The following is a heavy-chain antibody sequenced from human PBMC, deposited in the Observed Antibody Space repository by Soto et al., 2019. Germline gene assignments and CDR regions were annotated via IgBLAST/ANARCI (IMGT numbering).Heavy chain of an antibody. V-gene: IGHV3-30*18. CDR2: ISYDGSNK. Sequence: QVQLVESGGGVVQPGRSLRLSCAASGFTFSSYGMHWVRQAPGKGLEWVAVISYDGSNKYYADSVKGRFTISRDNSKNTLYLQMNSLRAEDTAVYYCAKDSPPIVVVTATSIWDAFDIWGQGTMVTVSS. CDR3: AKDSPPIVVVTATSIWDAFDI. D-gene: IGHD2-21*02. CDR1: GFTFSSYG. J-gene: IGHJ3*02.